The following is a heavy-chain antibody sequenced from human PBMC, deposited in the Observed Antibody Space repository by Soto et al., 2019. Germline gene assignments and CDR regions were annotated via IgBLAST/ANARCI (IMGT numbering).Heavy chain of an antibody. V-gene: IGHV1-8*01. J-gene: IGHJ6*03. Sequence: ASVKVSCKASGYTFTSYDINWVRQATGQGLEWMGWMNPNSGNTGYAQKFQGRVTMTRNTSISTAYMELSSLRSEDTAVYYCARRIGVPYPQFYMDVWGKGTTVTVSS. CDR3: ARRIGVPYPQFYMDV. CDR2: MNPNSGNT. CDR1: GYTFTSYD. D-gene: IGHD3-3*01.